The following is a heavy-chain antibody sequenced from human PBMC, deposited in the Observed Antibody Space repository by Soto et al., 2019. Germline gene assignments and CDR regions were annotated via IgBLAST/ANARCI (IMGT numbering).Heavy chain of an antibody. J-gene: IGHJ4*02. CDR1: GGSISSGGYS. CDR3: AGGPGVARNY. Sequence: QLQLQESGSGLVKPSQTLSLTCAVSGGSISSGGYSWSWIRQPPGKGLEWIGYIYHSGSTYYNPSRRSRSTISVDTSKTQFSLKLSSVTAADTAVYYCAGGPGVARNYWGQGTLVTVSS. CDR2: IYHSGST. V-gene: IGHV4-30-2*01. D-gene: IGHD5-12*01.